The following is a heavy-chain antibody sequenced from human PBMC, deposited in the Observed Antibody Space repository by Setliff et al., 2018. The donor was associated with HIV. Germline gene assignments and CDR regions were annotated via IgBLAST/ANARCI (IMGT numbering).Heavy chain of an antibody. CDR1: GFTFRTYA. J-gene: IGHJ4*02. CDR3: SRSGSYSAAENFDY. CDR2: ISGSGGSS. Sequence: GGSLRLSCVGSGFTFRTYAMGWVRQAPGRGLEWVSLISGSGGSSYYADSVKGRFTISRDNSKKTLFLQMNSLRADDTAVYYCSRSGSYSAAENFDYWGQGTLVTVSS. D-gene: IGHD1-26*01. V-gene: IGHV3-23*01.